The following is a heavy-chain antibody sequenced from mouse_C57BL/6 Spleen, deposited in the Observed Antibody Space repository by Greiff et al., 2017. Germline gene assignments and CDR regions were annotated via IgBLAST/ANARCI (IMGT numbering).Heavy chain of an antibody. CDR3: ARPPHDGYYGWFAY. CDR2: ISYDGSN. Sequence: DVKLQESGPGLVKPSQSLSLTCSVTGYSITSGYYWNWIRQFPGNKLEWMGYISYDGSNNYNPSLKNRISITRDTSKNQFFLKLNSVTTEDTATYYCARPPHDGYYGWFAYWGQGTLVTVSA. D-gene: IGHD2-3*01. J-gene: IGHJ3*01. V-gene: IGHV3-6*01. CDR1: GYSITSGYY.